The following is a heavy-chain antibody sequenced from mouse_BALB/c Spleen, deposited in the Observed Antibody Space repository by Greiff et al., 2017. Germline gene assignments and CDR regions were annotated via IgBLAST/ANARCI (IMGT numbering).Heavy chain of an antibody. CDR3: ARREDGYHGAMDY. J-gene: IGHJ4*01. CDR1: GFSLSTSGMG. D-gene: IGHD2-3*01. V-gene: IGHV8-12*01. Sequence: QVTLKVSGPGILQPSQTLSLTCSFSGFSLSTSGMGVSWIRQPSGKGLEWLAHIYWDDDKRYNPSLKSRLTISKDTSRNQVFLKITSVDTADTATYYCARREDGYHGAMDYWGQGTSVTVSS. CDR2: IYWDDDK.